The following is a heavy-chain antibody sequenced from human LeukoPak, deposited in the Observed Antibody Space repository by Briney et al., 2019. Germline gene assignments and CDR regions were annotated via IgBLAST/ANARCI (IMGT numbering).Heavy chain of an antibody. CDR3: AKGRPYYYDSSGYYNYFDY. CDR2: ISGSGGST. Sequence: PGGSLRLSCAASGFTFSSYAMIWVRQALGKGLEWVSAISGSGGSTYYADSVKGRFTISRDNSKNTLYLQMNSLRAEDTAVYYCAKGRPYYYDSSGYYNYFDYWGQGTLVTVSS. D-gene: IGHD3-22*01. V-gene: IGHV3-23*01. CDR1: GFTFSSYA. J-gene: IGHJ4*02.